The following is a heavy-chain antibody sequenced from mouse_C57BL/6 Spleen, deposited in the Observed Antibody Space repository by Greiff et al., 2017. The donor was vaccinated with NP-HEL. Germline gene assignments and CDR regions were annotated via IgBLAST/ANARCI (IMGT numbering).Heavy chain of an antibody. V-gene: IGHV1-61*01. CDR2: IYPSDSET. CDR1: GYTFTSYW. D-gene: IGHD1-1*01. Sequence: QVQLQQPGAELVRPGSSVKLSCKASGYTFTSYWMEWVKQRPGQGLEWIGNIYPSDSETHYNQKFKDKATLTVDKSSSTAYMQLSSLTSEDSAVYYCARGVYYYGSSYGYFDVWGTGTTVTVSS. CDR3: ARGVYYYGSSYGYFDV. J-gene: IGHJ1*03.